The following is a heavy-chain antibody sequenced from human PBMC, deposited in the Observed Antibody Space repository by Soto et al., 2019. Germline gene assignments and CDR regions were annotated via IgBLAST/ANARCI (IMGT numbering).Heavy chain of an antibody. J-gene: IGHJ4*02. Sequence: GASVKVSCKASGYTFTSYGISWVRQAPGQGLEWMGWISAYNGNTNYAQKLQGRVTMTTDTSTSTAYMELRSLRSDDTAVYYCARTIDGYSSGWYDYWGQGTLVTVSS. D-gene: IGHD6-19*01. CDR3: ARTIDGYSSGWYDY. CDR1: GYTFTSYG. V-gene: IGHV1-18*01. CDR2: ISAYNGNT.